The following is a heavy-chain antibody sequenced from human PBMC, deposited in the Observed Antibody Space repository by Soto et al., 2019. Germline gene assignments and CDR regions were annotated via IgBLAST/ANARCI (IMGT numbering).Heavy chain of an antibody. CDR2: IYYSGST. J-gene: IGHJ4*02. CDR1: GCSISSGGYY. V-gene: IGHV4-31*03. D-gene: IGHD4-4*01. Sequence: SETLSLTCTVSGCSISSGGYYWSWIRQHPGKGLEWTGYIYYSGSTYYNPSLKSRVTISVDTSKNQFSLKLSSVTAADTAVYYCAGMQVYSNSHYSDYWGQGTLVTVSS. CDR3: AGMQVYSNSHYSDY.